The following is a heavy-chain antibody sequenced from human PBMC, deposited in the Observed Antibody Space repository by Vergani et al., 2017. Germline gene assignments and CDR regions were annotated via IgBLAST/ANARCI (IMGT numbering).Heavy chain of an antibody. CDR2: ISASGNA. J-gene: IGHJ3*01. CDR3: ARRSGGYYSGGKVHPLRTAFDV. D-gene: IGHD2-15*01. CDR1: GGSISAGYYF. V-gene: IGHV4-61*02. Sequence: QVQLQASGPGRVKPSQTLSRTCTMSGGSISAGYYFWSWIRQPAGKGLEWLGHISASGNASHSPSLKTRVSMSVDTSKNQFSLTVTSVTAADTAIYFCARRSGGYYSGGKVHPLRTAFDVWGHGTVVTVS.